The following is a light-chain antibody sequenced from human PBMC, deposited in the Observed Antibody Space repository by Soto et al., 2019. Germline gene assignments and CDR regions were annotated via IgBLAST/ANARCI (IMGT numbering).Light chain of an antibody. Sequence: EIVMTQSPDTLSVSPGERATLSCRASQSVSDNLAWHQQKPGQAPRLLIYGASTTATGIPARFSGSGSGTEFTLTISSLQSEDFAVYYCQQYDNWPLTFGQGTKVEIK. CDR3: QQYDNWPLT. CDR2: GAS. CDR1: QSVSDN. J-gene: IGKJ1*01. V-gene: IGKV3-15*01.